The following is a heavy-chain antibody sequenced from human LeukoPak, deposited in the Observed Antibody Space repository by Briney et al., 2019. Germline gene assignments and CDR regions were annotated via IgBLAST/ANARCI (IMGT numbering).Heavy chain of an antibody. CDR3: ARPATGYCSSAGCHWDS. J-gene: IGHJ4*02. D-gene: IGHD2-2*01. Sequence: GGSLRLSCAASGFTFSTHSMYWVCQAPGKGLEWVSSISASSNFIHYAESVRGRFTISRDNAKNSLYLQMNSLGAQDTAVYYCARPATGYCSSAGCHWDSWGQGTLVTVPS. V-gene: IGHV3-21*01. CDR1: GFTFSTHS. CDR2: ISASSNFI.